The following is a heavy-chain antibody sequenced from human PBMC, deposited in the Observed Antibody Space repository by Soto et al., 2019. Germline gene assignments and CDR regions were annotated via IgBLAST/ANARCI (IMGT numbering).Heavy chain of an antibody. Sequence: QVQLQESGPGLVKPSQTLSLTCTVSGGSISSGGYYWSWIRQHPGKGLEWIGYIYYSGSTYYNPSLKRRVTISVDTSKYQFSLKLSSVTAADTAVYYCARGPLESGYDFDYWGQGTLVTVSS. CDR1: GGSISSGGYY. CDR3: ARGPLESGYDFDY. J-gene: IGHJ4*02. V-gene: IGHV4-31*03. CDR2: IYYSGST. D-gene: IGHD5-12*01.